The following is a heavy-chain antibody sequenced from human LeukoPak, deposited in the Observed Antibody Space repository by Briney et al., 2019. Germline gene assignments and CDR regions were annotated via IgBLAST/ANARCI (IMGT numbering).Heavy chain of an antibody. Sequence: GGSLRLSCAASGFTFSSYAMSWVRQAPGKGLEWVSAISGSGGRTYYADSVKGRFTISRDNSKNTLYLQMNSLRAEDTAVYYCAKAVSSGWSYYYGMDVWGQGTTVTVSS. J-gene: IGHJ6*02. CDR2: ISGSGGRT. V-gene: IGHV3-23*01. D-gene: IGHD6-19*01. CDR1: GFTFSSYA. CDR3: AKAVSSGWSYYYGMDV.